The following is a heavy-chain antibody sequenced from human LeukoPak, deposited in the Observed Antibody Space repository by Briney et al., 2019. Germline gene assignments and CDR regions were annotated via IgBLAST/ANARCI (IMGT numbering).Heavy chain of an antibody. CDR3: AAEYVY. D-gene: IGHD1-14*01. V-gene: IGHV3-23*01. Sequence: GGSLRLSCAASGFSVSTYAMTWVRQAPGKGPEWVSAISSIGDNTYYADSVKGRFTMYRDNSKNTLYLQMNSLRAEDTAVYYCAAEYVYWGQGTLVTVSS. J-gene: IGHJ4*02. CDR2: ISSIGDNT. CDR1: GFSVSTYA.